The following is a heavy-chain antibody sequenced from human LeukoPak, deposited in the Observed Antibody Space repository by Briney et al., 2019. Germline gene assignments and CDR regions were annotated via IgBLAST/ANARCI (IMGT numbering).Heavy chain of an antibody. CDR1: GGSISGYY. Sequence: SETLSLTCTVSGGSISGYYWGWIRQPPGKGLEWIGSIYYSGSTYYNPSLKSRVTISVDTSKNQFSLKLSSVTAADTAVYYCAREPTNPDYYDSSGLHYYYYMDVWGKGTTVTVSS. J-gene: IGHJ6*03. CDR3: AREPTNPDYYDSSGLHYYYYMDV. CDR2: IYYSGST. V-gene: IGHV4-39*07. D-gene: IGHD3-22*01.